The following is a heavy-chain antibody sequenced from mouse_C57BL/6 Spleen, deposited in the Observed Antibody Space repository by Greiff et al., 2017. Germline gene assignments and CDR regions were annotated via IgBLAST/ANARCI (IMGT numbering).Heavy chain of an antibody. V-gene: IGHV1-9*01. D-gene: IGHD1-1*01. J-gene: IGHJ4*01. CDR2: ILPRSGST. Sequence: QVQLQQSGAELMKPGASVKLSCKATGYTFTGYWIEWVKQRTGHGLEWIGEILPRSGSTNYNEKFKGKATITVETSSKTAYMQLSSLTTENSAVYYCARLGFITTVVATDAMDYWGQGTSVTVSS. CDR3: ARLGFITTVVATDAMDY. CDR1: GYTFTGYW.